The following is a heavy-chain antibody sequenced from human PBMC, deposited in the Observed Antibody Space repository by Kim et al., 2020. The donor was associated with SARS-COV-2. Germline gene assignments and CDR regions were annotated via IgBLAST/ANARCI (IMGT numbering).Heavy chain of an antibody. Sequence: SETLSLTCAVSGGSISSSKWWSWVRQPPGKGLEWIGEIYHSGSTNYNPSLKSRVTISVDKSKNQFSLKLSSVTAADTAVYYCARAFKVAAYNDYWGQGTLVTVSS. CDR2: IYHSGST. J-gene: IGHJ4*02. V-gene: IGHV4-4*02. D-gene: IGHD2-15*01. CDR3: ARAFKVAAYNDY. CDR1: GGSISSSKW.